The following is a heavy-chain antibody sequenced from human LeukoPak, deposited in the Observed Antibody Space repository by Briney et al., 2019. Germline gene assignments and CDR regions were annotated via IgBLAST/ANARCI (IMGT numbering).Heavy chain of an antibody. CDR1: GFTFSRYW. D-gene: IGHD4-17*01. CDR2: ISSNGGST. J-gene: IGHJ4*02. V-gene: IGHV3-64D*06. CDR3: VREDYGDYGAAY. Sequence: PGGSLRLSCAASGFTFSRYWMSWVRQAPGKGLEYVSAISSNGGSTYYADSVKGRFTISRDNSKNTLYLQMSSLRAEDTAVYYCVREDYGDYGAAYWGQGTLVTVSS.